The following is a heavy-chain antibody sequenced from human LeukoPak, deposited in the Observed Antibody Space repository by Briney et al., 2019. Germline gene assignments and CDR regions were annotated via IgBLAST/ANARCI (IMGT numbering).Heavy chain of an antibody. Sequence: PGGSLRLSCAASGFTVSSTYMSWVRQTPGKGLEWVSVIYSGGSTYYADSVKGRFTISRDNSKNTLYLQTNSLRAEDTAVYYCARDLLEWYFDYWGQGTLVTVSS. J-gene: IGHJ4*02. D-gene: IGHD3-3*01. CDR2: IYSGGST. CDR1: GFTVSSTY. V-gene: IGHV3-66*01. CDR3: ARDLLEWYFDY.